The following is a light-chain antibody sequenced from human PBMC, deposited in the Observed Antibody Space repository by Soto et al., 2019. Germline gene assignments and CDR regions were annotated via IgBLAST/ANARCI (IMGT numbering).Light chain of an antibody. V-gene: IGLV1-44*01. CDR1: SSNIGSNT. CDR2: SNN. J-gene: IGLJ2*01. CDR3: AAWDDSLNGV. Sequence: QSVLTQPPSASGTPGQRVTISCSGSSSNIGSNTVNWYQQLPGTAPKLLIYSNNQRPSGVPDRFSGSKSGTSASLAISGLQSEDEADYYYAAWDDSLNGVFGGGTKVTVL.